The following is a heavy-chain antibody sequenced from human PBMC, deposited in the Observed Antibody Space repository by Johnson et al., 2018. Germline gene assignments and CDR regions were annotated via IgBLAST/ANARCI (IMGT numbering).Heavy chain of an antibody. V-gene: IGHV1-69*08. CDR1: GGTFSSYT. CDR3: ARDWEPDSSGLAWAFDI. CDR2: IIPILGIA. D-gene: IGHD3-22*01. J-gene: IGHJ3*02. Sequence: QVQLGQSGAEVKKPGSTVKVSCKASGGTFSSYTISWVRQATGQGLEWMGRIIPILGIANYAQKFQGRVTLTADKSKSTAYMELRTMRTGDTAVYYCARDWEPDSSGLAWAFDIWGQGTMVTVSS.